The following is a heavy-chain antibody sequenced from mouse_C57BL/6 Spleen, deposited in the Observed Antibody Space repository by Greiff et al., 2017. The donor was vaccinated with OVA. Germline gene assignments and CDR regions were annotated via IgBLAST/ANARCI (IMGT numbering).Heavy chain of an antibody. CDR2: TNYDGSST. V-gene: IGHV5-16*01. D-gene: IGHD1-1*01. CDR3: ARGHYYGISYGYYWG. CDR1: GFTFSDYY. J-gene: IGHJ1*03. Sequence: SGFTFSDYYMAWVRQVPEKGLEWVANTNYDGSSTYYLDSLKSRFIISRDNAKNNLYLQMSSLKSEDTATYYCARGHYYGISYGYYWGWGTGTTVSVAS.